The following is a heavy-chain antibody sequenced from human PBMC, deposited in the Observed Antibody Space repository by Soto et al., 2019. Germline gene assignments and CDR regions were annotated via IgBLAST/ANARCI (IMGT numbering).Heavy chain of an antibody. CDR3: AADRXIFCSGGHCYSPYSMDV. J-gene: IGHJ6*02. Sequence: SVKVSCKTSGFSFGDSAVHWVRQARGQRLEWIGWIVVGSGDTNYAQKFQERVTISRDMSTTTAYMELRSLTSEDTAVYFCAADRXIFCSGGHCYSPYSMDVWGQGTPVTVSS. CDR2: IVVGSGDT. CDR1: GFSFGDSA. D-gene: IGHD2-15*01. V-gene: IGHV1-58*01.